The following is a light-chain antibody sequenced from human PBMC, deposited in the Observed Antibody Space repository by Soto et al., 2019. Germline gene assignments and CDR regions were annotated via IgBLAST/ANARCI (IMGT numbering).Light chain of an antibody. V-gene: IGKV1-5*03. Sequence: DIQMTQSPSTLSASVGDRVTITCRASQSISVWLAWYQQKAGKAPNLLIYKASRLESGVPSRFSGSGSGTEFTLTISSLQPDDFATYYCQQRETFGPGTKVDIK. CDR1: QSISVW. CDR3: QQRET. CDR2: KAS. J-gene: IGKJ3*01.